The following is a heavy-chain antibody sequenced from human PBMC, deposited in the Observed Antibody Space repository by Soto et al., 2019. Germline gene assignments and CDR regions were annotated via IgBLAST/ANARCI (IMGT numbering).Heavy chain of an antibody. CDR2: ISYAGSNK. CDR1: GFTFSSYA. Sequence: QVQLVESGGGVVQPGRSLRLSCAASGFTFSSYAMHWVRQAPGKGLEWVAVISYAGSNKYYADSVKGRFTISRDNSKNTLYLQMNSLRAEDTAVYYCARERLAGAALDYWGQGTLVTVSS. CDR3: ARERLAGAALDY. D-gene: IGHD1-26*01. J-gene: IGHJ4*02. V-gene: IGHV3-30-3*01.